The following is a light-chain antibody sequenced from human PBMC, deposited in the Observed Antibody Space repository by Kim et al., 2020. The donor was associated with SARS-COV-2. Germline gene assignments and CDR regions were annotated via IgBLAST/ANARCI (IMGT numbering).Light chain of an antibody. Sequence: QSVLSQPPSASGTPGQRVTISCSGSSSNIGTKPVNWYRQLPGAAPQLVLFGDNQRPSGVPDRISGSKSGTSASLAISGLQSEDEAEYYCAAWDDGVTPHVVFGGGTQLTVL. J-gene: IGLJ2*01. V-gene: IGLV1-44*01. CDR3: AAWDDGVTPHVV. CDR1: SSNIGTKP. CDR2: GDN.